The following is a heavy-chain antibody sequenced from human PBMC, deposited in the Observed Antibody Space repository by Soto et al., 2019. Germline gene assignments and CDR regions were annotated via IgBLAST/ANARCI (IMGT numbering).Heavy chain of an antibody. Sequence: SETLSLTCTVSGGSISSYYWSWIRQPPGKGLEWIGYIYYSGSTNYNPSLKSRVTISVDTSKNQFSLKLSSVTAADTAVYYCARGIFYSSGRRAFDIWGQGTMVT. CDR3: ARGIFYSSGRRAFDI. J-gene: IGHJ3*02. V-gene: IGHV4-59*01. CDR2: IYYSGST. D-gene: IGHD6-19*01. CDR1: GGSISSYY.